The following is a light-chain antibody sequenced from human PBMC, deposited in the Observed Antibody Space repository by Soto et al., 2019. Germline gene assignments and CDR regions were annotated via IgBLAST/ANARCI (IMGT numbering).Light chain of an antibody. CDR2: DAS. CDR1: QSFNSIY. J-gene: IGKJ5*01. V-gene: IGKV3D-20*02. Sequence: EIVLTQSPGTLSLSPGERATLSCRASQSFNSIYLAWYQQKPGQAPRLLIYDASNRATGIPARFSGSGSGTDFTLTISSLEPEDFAVYYCQQRSNWSITFGQGTRLEIK. CDR3: QQRSNWSIT.